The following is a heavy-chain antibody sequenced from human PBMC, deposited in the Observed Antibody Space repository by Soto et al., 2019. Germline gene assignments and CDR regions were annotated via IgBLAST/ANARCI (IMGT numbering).Heavy chain of an antibody. CDR2: IYYSGST. J-gene: IGHJ4*02. Sequence: PSETLSLTCTVSGGSISSYYWSWFRQPPGKGLEWIGCIYYSGSTNYNPSLKSRVTISVDTSKNQFSLKLSSVTAADTDVYYCARRWGDYFDYWGQGTLVTVSS. CDR3: ARRWGDYFDY. CDR1: GGSISSYY. D-gene: IGHD3-16*01. V-gene: IGHV4-59*08.